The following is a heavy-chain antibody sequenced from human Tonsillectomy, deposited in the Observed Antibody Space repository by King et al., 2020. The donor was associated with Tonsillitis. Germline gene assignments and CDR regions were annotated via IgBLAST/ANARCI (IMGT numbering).Heavy chain of an antibody. CDR3: ARNCYDSGGHSNGMDV. CDR2: ISYDGRNK. D-gene: IGHD3-22*01. J-gene: IGHJ6*02. CDR1: GFTFSSYG. V-gene: IGHV3-33*05. Sequence: VQLVESGGGVVQPGRSLRLSCAASGFTFSSYGIHWVRQAPGKGLEWVAVISYDGRNKYYADSVKGRFNISRDNSQNTLYLQMNSLRAEDTAVYYCARNCYDSGGHSNGMDVWGQGTTVTVSS.